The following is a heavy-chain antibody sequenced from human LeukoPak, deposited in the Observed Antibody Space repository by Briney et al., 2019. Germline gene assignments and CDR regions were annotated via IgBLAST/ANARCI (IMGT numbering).Heavy chain of an antibody. CDR2: IRSKSYGGTT. CDR3: RGDSSGYYSDYGMDV. J-gene: IGHJ6*02. D-gene: IGHD3-22*01. V-gene: IGHV3-49*04. Sequence: GESLRLSCTASGFTFGDYAMSGVRQAPGKGLEWVSFIRSKSYGGTTEYAASVKGRFTIPRDDSKSIAYLQMNSLKTDDTAVYYCRGDSSGYYSDYGMDVWGQGTTVTVSS. CDR1: GFTFGDYA.